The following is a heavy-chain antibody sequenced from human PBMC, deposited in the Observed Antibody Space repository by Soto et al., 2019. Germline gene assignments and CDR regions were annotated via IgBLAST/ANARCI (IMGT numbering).Heavy chain of an antibody. CDR3: AKDLTSTSRTPEL. J-gene: IGHJ4*02. CDR1: GFTFSSYA. V-gene: IGHV3-23*01. Sequence: GGSLRLSCGASGFTFSSYAMSWVRQAPGKGLEWVSAISDSGGSTYYADSMKGRFTISRDNSKNTLYLQMNSLRAKDTAIYYCAKDLTSTSRTPELWGQGTLVTVSS. D-gene: IGHD2-2*01. CDR2: ISDSGGST.